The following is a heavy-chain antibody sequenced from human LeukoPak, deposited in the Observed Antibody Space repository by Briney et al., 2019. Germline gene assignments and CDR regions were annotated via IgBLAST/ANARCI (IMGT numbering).Heavy chain of an antibody. CDR1: GFTFSSYS. V-gene: IGHV3-21*01. Sequence: GGSLRLSCAASGFTFSSYSMNWVRQAPGKGLEWVSSISSSSYIYYADSVKGRFTISRDNAKNSLYLQMNSLRAEDTAVYYCARESTSGSYDGRYYFDYWGQGTLVTVSS. CDR3: ARESTSGSYDGRYYFDY. CDR2: ISSSSYI. D-gene: IGHD1-26*01. J-gene: IGHJ4*02.